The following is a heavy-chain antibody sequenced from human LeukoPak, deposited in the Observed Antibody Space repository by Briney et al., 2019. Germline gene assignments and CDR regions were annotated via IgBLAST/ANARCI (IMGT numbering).Heavy chain of an antibody. CDR2: ISSSSSYI. CDR3: ARDGSWGLYDY. Sequence: SAGSLTLSCAVSGFTFSSYNLNWIRQAPGKGLEWVSSISSSSSYIYYADSVKGRFTISRDNAKNSLYLQMNSLRAEDTAVYYCARDGSWGLYDYWGQGTLVTVSS. D-gene: IGHD3-10*01. CDR1: GFTFSSYN. V-gene: IGHV3-21*01. J-gene: IGHJ4*02.